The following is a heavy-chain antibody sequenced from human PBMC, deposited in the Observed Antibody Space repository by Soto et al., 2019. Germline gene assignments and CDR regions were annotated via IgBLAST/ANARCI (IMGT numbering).Heavy chain of an antibody. CDR1: GGSISSYY. Sequence: SETLALTCTVSGGSISSYYWSWIRQPPGKGLEWIGYIYYSGSTSYNPSLKSRVTISVDTSKNQFSLKLSSVTAADTAVYYCARRWGRSFDYWGQGTLVTVSS. D-gene: IGHD2-15*01. V-gene: IGHV4-59*08. CDR2: IYYSGST. CDR3: ARRWGRSFDY. J-gene: IGHJ4*02.